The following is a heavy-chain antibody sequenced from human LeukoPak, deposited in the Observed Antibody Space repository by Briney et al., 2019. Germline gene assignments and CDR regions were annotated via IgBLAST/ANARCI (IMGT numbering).Heavy chain of an antibody. J-gene: IGHJ3*02. Sequence: GGSLRLSCSASGFTFSSYSMNWVRQAPGKGLEWVSYISSSSSTIYYADSVKGRFTISRDNAKNSLYLQMNSLRAEDTALYYCAKALRYFDWSPGAFDIWGQGTMVTVSS. CDR3: AKALRYFDWSPGAFDI. V-gene: IGHV3-48*04. D-gene: IGHD3-9*01. CDR1: GFTFSSYS. CDR2: ISSSSSTI.